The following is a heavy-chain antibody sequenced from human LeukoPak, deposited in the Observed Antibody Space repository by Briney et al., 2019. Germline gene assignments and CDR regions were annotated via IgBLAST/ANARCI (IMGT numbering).Heavy chain of an antibody. D-gene: IGHD3-10*01. CDR1: GGSISSYY. CDR2: IYYSGNT. V-gene: IGHV4-59*01. Sequence: PSETLSLTCTVSGGSISSYYCSWIRQPPGKGLEWIGYIYYSGNTNYSPSLKSRVTISVDTSKNQFSLKLSSVTAADTAVYYCARGTRSLYGWWYLDYWGQGTLVTVSS. CDR3: ARGTRSLYGWWYLDY. J-gene: IGHJ4*02.